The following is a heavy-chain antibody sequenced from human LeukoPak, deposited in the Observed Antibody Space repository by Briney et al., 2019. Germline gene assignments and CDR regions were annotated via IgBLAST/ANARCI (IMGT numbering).Heavy chain of an antibody. D-gene: IGHD2-2*01. V-gene: IGHV4-61*02. CDR1: GGSISSGSYY. J-gene: IGHJ4*02. CDR3: AGAYCSSTSCWRVDY. CDR2: IYTSGST. Sequence: SQTLSLTCTVSGGSISSGSYYWSWIRQPAGKGLEWIGRIYTSGSTNYNPSLKSRVTISVDTSKNQFSLKLSSVTAADTAVYYCAGAYCSSTSCWRVDYWGQGTLVTVSS.